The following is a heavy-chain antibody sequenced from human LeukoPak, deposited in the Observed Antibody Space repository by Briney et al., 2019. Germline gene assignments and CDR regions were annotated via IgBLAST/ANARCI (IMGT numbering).Heavy chain of an antibody. CDR2: ISNSGGST. D-gene: IGHD1-26*01. J-gene: IGHJ4*02. Sequence: GGSLRLSCAASGFTFSSYAMSWVRQAPGKGLEWVSGISNSGGSTYYADSVKGRFTISRDNSKNTLYLQMNSLRAEDTAVYYCARHTTEATFDYWGQGTLVTVSS. CDR1: GFTFSSYA. V-gene: IGHV3-23*01. CDR3: ARHTTEATFDY.